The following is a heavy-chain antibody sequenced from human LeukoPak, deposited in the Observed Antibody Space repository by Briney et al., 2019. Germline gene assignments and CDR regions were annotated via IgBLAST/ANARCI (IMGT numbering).Heavy chain of an antibody. CDR2: KDYSGST. CDR3: ARVYYSSSYDYWYFDL. J-gene: IGHJ2*01. Sequence: SETLSLTWTVSGGSISRYCWSWVRQPPGDGMEWIGYKDYSGSTNYNRSLKSRVTISVDTSKNQFSLKLSSVTAADTAVYYCARVYYSSSYDYWYFDLWGRGTLVTVSS. V-gene: IGHV4-59*01. D-gene: IGHD6-13*01. CDR1: GGSISRYC.